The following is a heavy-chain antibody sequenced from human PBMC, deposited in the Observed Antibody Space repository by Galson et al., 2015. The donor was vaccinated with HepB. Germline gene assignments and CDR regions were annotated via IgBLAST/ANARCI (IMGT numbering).Heavy chain of an antibody. V-gene: IGHV1-69*13. CDR2: IVAIFDRA. Sequence: SVKVSCKVSGASFSTNAISWVRQAPGQGPEWMGGIVAIFDRANYAQNFQGRVTITADESTSTAYMELSSLRFEDTAVYYCTREFRAGNFQHWGQGTLITVSS. CDR3: TREFRAGNFQH. CDR1: GASFSTNA. J-gene: IGHJ1*01.